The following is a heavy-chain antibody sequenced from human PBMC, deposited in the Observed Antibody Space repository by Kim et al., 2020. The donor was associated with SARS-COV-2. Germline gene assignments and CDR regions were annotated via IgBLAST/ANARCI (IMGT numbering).Heavy chain of an antibody. CDR1: GGTFSSYA. D-gene: IGHD6-6*01. CDR2: IIPIFGTA. CDR3: ARGAAARRDIDY. V-gene: IGHV1-69*13. J-gene: IGHJ4*02. Sequence: SVKVSCKASGGTFSSYAISWVRQAPGQGLEWMGGIIPIFGTANYAQKFQGRVTITADESTSTAYMELSSLRSEDTAVYYCARGAAARRDIDYWGQGTLVTVSS.